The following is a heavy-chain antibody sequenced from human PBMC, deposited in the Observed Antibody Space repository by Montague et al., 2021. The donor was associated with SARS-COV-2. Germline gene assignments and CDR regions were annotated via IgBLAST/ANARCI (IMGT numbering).Heavy chain of an antibody. D-gene: IGHD3-10*01. Sequence: TLSLTCTVSGGSISSAGYYWSWIRQHPGKGLEWIGYIYYSGSTYYNPPLKSRVTISVDTSKNQFSLKLSSVTAADTAVYYCARAPYYYGSGRGYYGMDVWGQGTTVTVSS. CDR2: IYYSGST. J-gene: IGHJ6*02. CDR3: ARAPYYYGSGRGYYGMDV. V-gene: IGHV4-31*03. CDR1: GGSISSAGYY.